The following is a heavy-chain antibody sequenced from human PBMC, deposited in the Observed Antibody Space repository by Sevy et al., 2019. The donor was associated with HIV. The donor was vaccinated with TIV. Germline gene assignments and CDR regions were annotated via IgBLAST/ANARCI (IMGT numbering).Heavy chain of an antibody. J-gene: IGHJ6*02. Sequence: GGSLRLSCAASGFTFSSYATSWVRQAPGKGLEWVSAISGSGGSTYYADSVKGRFTISRDNSKNTLYLQMNSLRAEDTAVYYCAKDPIYCTNGVCLYGMDVWGQGTTVTVSS. CDR1: GFTFSSYA. CDR3: AKDPIYCTNGVCLYGMDV. CDR2: ISGSGGST. D-gene: IGHD2-8*01. V-gene: IGHV3-23*01.